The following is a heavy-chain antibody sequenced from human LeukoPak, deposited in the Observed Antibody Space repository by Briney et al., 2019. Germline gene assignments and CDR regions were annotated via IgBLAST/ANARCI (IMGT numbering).Heavy chain of an antibody. D-gene: IGHD6-13*01. J-gene: IGHJ5*02. CDR3: ARDIGYSSSWYWFDP. V-gene: IGHV4-34*01. CDR1: GGSFSGYY. Sequence: SETLSLTCAVYGGSFSGYYWSWIRQPPGKGLEWIGEINHSGSTNYNPSLKSRVTISVDTSKNQFSLTLSSVTAADTAVYYCARDIGYSSSWYWFDPWGQGTLVTVSS. CDR2: INHSGST.